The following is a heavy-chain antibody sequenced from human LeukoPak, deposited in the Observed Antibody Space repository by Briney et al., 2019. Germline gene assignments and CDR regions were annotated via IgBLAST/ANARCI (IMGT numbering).Heavy chain of an antibody. CDR1: GFTFGSHA. D-gene: IGHD6-19*01. Sequence: RGSLRLSCAASGFTFGSHAMYWVGRAPGKGLDWLSGFSGSAGDTYYADSVKGRFTISRDNSKNTVYLQMNSLRAEDTALYYCAKTTGGNSSGRYPGWPVDYWGQGTLVTVSS. V-gene: IGHV3-23*01. CDR3: AKTTGGNSSGRYPGWPVDY. CDR2: FSGSAGDT. J-gene: IGHJ4*02.